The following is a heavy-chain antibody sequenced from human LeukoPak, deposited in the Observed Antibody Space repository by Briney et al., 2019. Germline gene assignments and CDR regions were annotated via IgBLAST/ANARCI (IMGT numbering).Heavy chain of an antibody. CDR1: GFTFSSYG. CDR2: ISYDGSNK. D-gene: IGHD2-8*01. CDR3: AKGEGSMLFDC. J-gene: IGHJ4*02. V-gene: IGHV3-30*18. Sequence: GGSLRLSCAASGFTFSSYGMHWVRQAPGKGLEWVAVISYDGSNKYYADSVKGRFTISRDNSKNTLYLQMNSLRAEDTAVYYCAKGEGSMLFDCWGQGTLVTVSS.